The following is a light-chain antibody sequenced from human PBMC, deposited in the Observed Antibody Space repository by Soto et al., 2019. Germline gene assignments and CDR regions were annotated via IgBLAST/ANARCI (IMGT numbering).Light chain of an antibody. CDR1: QSVRSF. CDR3: QQRSSWIT. J-gene: IGKJ5*01. Sequence: EIVLTQSPATLSLSPGERATLSCRASQSVRSFLTWYQQRPGQAPRLLIYDASRRASGIPARFSGSGSGTDFNLTISSLDPDDFAVYDCQQRSSWITFGQRTRLEI. CDR2: DAS. V-gene: IGKV3-11*01.